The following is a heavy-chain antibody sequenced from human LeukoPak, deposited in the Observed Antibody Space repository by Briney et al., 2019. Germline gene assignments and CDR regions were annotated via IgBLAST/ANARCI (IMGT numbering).Heavy chain of an antibody. Sequence: KPSETLSLTCAVYGGSFSGYYWSWIRQPPGKGPEWIGEINHSGSTNYNPSLKSRVTISVDTSKNQFSLKLSSVTAADTAMYYCARDRGYSQDYWGQGTLVTVSS. CDR1: GGSFSGYY. CDR2: INHSGST. J-gene: IGHJ4*02. CDR3: ARDRGYSQDY. V-gene: IGHV4-34*01. D-gene: IGHD5-18*01.